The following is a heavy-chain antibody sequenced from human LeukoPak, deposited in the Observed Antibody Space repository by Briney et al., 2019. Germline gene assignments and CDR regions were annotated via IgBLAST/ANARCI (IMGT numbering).Heavy chain of an antibody. CDR1: GGSINSGVYY. CDR3: AREYSDILTGYYLFDS. Sequence: PPETPSLTCTVSGGSINSGVYYWSWIRQNPGKGLEWIGSIFYSGSTYYNPSLKSQFTISVDTSKNQFSLKLSSVTAADTAVYYCAREYSDILTGYYLFDSRGQGTPGTVSS. CDR2: IFYSGST. D-gene: IGHD3-9*01. V-gene: IGHV4-31*01. J-gene: IGHJ4*02.